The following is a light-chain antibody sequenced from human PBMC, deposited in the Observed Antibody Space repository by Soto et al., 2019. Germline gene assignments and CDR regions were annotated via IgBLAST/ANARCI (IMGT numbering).Light chain of an antibody. CDR1: QSVSSN. V-gene: IGKV3-15*01. CDR3: QQYNNWPPWT. J-gene: IGKJ1*01. CDR2: GAS. Sequence: EIVMTQSPATLSGSPGERASLSCGASQSVSSNLAWYQYTPGQAPRLLIYGASTRATGIPARFSGSGSGTEFTLTISSLQSEDFAVYYCQQYNNWPPWTFGQGTKVEIK.